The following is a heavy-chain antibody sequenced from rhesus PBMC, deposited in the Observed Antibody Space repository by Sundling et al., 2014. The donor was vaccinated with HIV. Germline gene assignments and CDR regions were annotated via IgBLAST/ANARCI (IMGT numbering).Heavy chain of an antibody. D-gene: IGHD2-2*01. J-gene: IGHJ1*01. CDR3: ARHRGYCTSGSCYVLDCDV. Sequence: QVQLQESGPGLVKPSETLSLTCTVSGVSISTYWWSWIRQSPGTGLEWIGGIFGSGVNTKYNPSLPSRVTMSIDTSKKEFSLTLNSVTAADTAVYYCARHRGYCTSGSCYVLDCDVWGQGALVTVSS. V-gene: IGHV4-93*02. CDR1: GVSISTYW. CDR2: IFGSGVNT.